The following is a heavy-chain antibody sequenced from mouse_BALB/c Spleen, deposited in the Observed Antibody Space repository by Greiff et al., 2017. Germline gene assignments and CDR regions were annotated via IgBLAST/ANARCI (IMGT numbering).Heavy chain of an antibody. J-gene: IGHJ3*01. D-gene: IGHD2-2*01. CDR3: ARKNYGYEGWFAY. V-gene: IGHV5-12-1*01. Sequence: EVQRVESGGGLVKPGGSLKLSCAASGFAFSSYDMSWVRQTPEKRLEWVAYISSGGGSTYYPDTVKGRFTISRDNAKNTLYLEMSSLRSEDTAMYYCARKNYGYEGWFAYWGQGTLVTVSA. CDR1: GFAFSSYD. CDR2: ISSGGGST.